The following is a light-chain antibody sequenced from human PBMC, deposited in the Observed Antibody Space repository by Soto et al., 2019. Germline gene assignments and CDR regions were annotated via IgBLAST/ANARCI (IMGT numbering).Light chain of an antibody. CDR1: QDISHY. Sequence: DIQMTQSPSSLSASAGDRVTITCQASQDISHYLNWYQQKPGKTPKVLIYDASTLEVGVTSRFSRSGSGTDITFPISSLQPEDIGTYYCQQYDSLPLTFGAGTKVEIK. CDR3: QQYDSLPLT. J-gene: IGKJ4*01. CDR2: DAS. V-gene: IGKV1-33*01.